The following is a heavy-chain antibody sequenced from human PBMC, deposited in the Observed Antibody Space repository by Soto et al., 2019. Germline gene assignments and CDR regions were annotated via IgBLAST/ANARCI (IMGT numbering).Heavy chain of an antibody. J-gene: IGHJ6*02. CDR2: IIPIFGTA. D-gene: IGHD3-3*02. Sequence: GASVKVSFKASGGTFSSYAISWVRQAPGQGLEWMGGIIPIFGTANYAQKFQGRVTITADESTSTAYMELSSLRSEDTAVYYCARGISSRIGYYGMDVWGQGTTVTVSS. CDR3: ARGISSRIGYYGMDV. V-gene: IGHV1-69*13. CDR1: GGTFSSYA.